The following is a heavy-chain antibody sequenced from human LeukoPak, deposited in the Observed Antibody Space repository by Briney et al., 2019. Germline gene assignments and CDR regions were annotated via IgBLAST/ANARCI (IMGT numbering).Heavy chain of an antibody. D-gene: IGHD2-2*01. Sequence: PSETLSLTCTVSGGSISSYYWSWIRQPPGKGLEWIGEINHSGSTNYNPSLKSRVTISVDTSKNQFSLKLSSVTAADTAVYYCARAQYCSSTSCSSYYYYYGMDVWGQGTTVTVSS. CDR2: INHSGST. CDR3: ARAQYCSSTSCSSYYYYYGMDV. V-gene: IGHV4-34*01. CDR1: GGSISSYY. J-gene: IGHJ6*02.